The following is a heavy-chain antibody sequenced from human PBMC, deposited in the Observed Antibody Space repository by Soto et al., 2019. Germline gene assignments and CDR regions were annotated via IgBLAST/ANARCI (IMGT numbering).Heavy chain of an antibody. CDR3: ARHELYPNYYMDV. CDR2: IYYTGNT. J-gene: IGHJ6*03. Sequence: SETLSLTCSVSGGSISSSSYYWGWIRQPPGKGLEWIGNIYYTGNTYYNPSLKSQLTISVDTSKNQFSLKLSSVTAADTALYYCARHELYPNYYMDVWGKGTTVTVSS. V-gene: IGHV4-39*01. CDR1: GGSISSSSYY. D-gene: IGHD1-7*01.